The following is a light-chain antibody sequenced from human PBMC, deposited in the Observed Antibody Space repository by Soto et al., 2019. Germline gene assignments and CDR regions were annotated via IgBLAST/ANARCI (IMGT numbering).Light chain of an antibody. J-gene: IGKJ4*01. Sequence: IELTRFPRARRLPPVARPTKSCRASQSVSSSYLAWYQQKPGQAPRLLIYDASNRATGIPARFSGSGSGTDFTLTISSLEAEDFALYYCQQRSKCPVTCGGGTKVDI. CDR2: DAS. V-gene: IGKV3D-20*02. CDR1: QSVSSSY. CDR3: QQRSKCPVT.